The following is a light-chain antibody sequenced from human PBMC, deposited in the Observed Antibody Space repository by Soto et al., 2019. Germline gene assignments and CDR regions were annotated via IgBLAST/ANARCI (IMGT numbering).Light chain of an antibody. CDR1: SSDVGGYHY. CDR3: SSYTSSSSPYV. J-gene: IGLJ1*01. V-gene: IGLV2-14*01. CDR2: DVS. Sequence: QSALTQPASVSGSPGQSITISCTGTSSDVGGYHYVSWYQQHPGKAPKLMIYDVSNRPSGVSNRFSGSKSGNTASLTISGLQAEDEAEYYCSSYTSSSSPYVFGTGTKLTVL.